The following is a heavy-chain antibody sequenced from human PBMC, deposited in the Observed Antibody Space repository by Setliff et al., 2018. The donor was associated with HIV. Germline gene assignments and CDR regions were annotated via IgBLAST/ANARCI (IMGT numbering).Heavy chain of an antibody. J-gene: IGHJ4*02. D-gene: IGHD3-22*01. CDR3: ARPPYYYDSSGYYLGY. Sequence: AGESLKISCKGSGYSFTSYWIGWVRQMPGKGLEWMGIIYPGDSDTRYSPSFQGQVTISADKSISTAYLQWSSLKASDTAMYYCARPPYYYDSSGYYLGYWGQGTLVTVSS. CDR1: GYSFTSYW. CDR2: IYPGDSDT. V-gene: IGHV5-51*01.